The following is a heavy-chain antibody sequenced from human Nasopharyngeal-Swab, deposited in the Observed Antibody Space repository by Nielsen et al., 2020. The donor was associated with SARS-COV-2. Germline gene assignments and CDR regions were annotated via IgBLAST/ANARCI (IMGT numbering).Heavy chain of an antibody. CDR3: ARDRRGVLALGY. V-gene: IGHV1-3*01. Sequence: WVRQAPGQRLEWMGWINAGNGNTKYSQKFQGRVTITRDTSASTAYMGLSSLRSEDTAVYYCARDRRGVLALGYWGQGTLVTVSS. CDR2: INAGNGNT. J-gene: IGHJ4*02. D-gene: IGHD3-10*01.